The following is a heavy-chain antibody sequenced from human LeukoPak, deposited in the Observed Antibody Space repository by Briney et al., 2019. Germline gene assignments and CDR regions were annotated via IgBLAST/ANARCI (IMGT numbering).Heavy chain of an antibody. J-gene: IGHJ4*02. Sequence: SETLSLTCSVSGDSISSHYWSWIRQPPGKGLEWVGYIYYSGSTNYNPSLKSRVTISVDTSKNQFSLKLSSVTAADTAVYYCARHGRSGWFDYWGQGTLVTVSS. CDR3: ARHGRSGWFDY. CDR2: IYYSGST. CDR1: GDSISSHY. D-gene: IGHD6-19*01. V-gene: IGHV4-59*08.